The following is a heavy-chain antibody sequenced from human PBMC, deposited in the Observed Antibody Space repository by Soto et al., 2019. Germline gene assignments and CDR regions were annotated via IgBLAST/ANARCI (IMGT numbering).Heavy chain of an antibody. CDR3: ARASAMIVVTD. CDR2: IYYSGST. Sequence: PSETLSLTCTVSGGSMSSYYWSWIRQPPGKGLEWIGYIYYSGSTNYNPSLKSRVTISVDTSKNQFSLKLSAVTAADTAVYYCARASAMIVVTDWGQGTLVTV. V-gene: IGHV4-59*01. D-gene: IGHD3-22*01. CDR1: GGSMSSYY. J-gene: IGHJ4*02.